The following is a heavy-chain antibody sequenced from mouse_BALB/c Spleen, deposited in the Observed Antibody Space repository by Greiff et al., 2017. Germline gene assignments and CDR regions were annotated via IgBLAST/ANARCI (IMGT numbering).Heavy chain of an antibody. Sequence: QVQLQQPGAELVKPGASVKMSCKASGYTFTSYWMHWVKQRPGQGLEWIGVIDPSDSYTSYNQKFKGKATLTVDTSSSTAYMQLSSLTSEDSAVYYCTRSDDYGWFAYWGQGTLVTVSA. CDR3: TRSDDYGWFAY. V-gene: IGHV1S127*01. CDR2: IDPSDSYT. CDR1: GYTFTSYW. D-gene: IGHD2-4*01. J-gene: IGHJ3*01.